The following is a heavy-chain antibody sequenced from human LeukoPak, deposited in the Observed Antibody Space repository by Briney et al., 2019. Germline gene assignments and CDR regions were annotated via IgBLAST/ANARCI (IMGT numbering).Heavy chain of an antibody. J-gene: IGHJ4*02. CDR2: IYSGGST. D-gene: IGHD4-11*01. CDR1: GFTVSSNY. Sequence: GGSLRLSCAASGFTVSSNYMSWVRQAPGKGLEWVSVIYSGGSTYYADSVKGRFTISRDNSKNTLYLKMNSLRAEDTAVYYCARDDYSVYYDGWGEPTLVTVSA. CDR3: ARDDYSVYYDG. V-gene: IGHV3-66*02.